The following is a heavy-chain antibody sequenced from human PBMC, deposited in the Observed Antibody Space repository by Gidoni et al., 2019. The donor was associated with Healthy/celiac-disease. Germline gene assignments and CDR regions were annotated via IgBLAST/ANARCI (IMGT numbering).Heavy chain of an antibody. D-gene: IGHD5-18*01. CDR3: ARDPLTAMVKSLDY. CDR1: GFTFSSYA. J-gene: IGHJ4*02. Sequence: QVQLVESGGVVVQPGRSLRLSCAASGFTFSSYAMHWVRQAPGKGLEWVAVISYDGSNKYYADSVKGRFTISRDKSKNTLYLQMNSLRAEDTAVYYCARDPLTAMVKSLDYWGQGTLVTVSS. CDR2: ISYDGSNK. V-gene: IGHV3-30-3*01.